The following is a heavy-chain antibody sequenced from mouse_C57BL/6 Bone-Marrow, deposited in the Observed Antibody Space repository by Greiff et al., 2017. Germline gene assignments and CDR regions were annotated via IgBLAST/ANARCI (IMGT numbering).Heavy chain of an antibody. V-gene: IGHV1-64*01. CDR1: GYTFTSYW. J-gene: IGHJ2*01. D-gene: IGHD1-1*01. CDR3: ARGYYGNVCFES. CDR2: IHPNSGST. Sequence: QVHVKQPGAELVKPGASVKLSCKASGYTFTSYWMHWVKQRPGQGLEWIGMIHPNSGSTNYNEKFKSKATLTVDKSSSTAYMQLSSLTSEDSAVYYCARGYYGNVCFESWGQGTPLTVS.